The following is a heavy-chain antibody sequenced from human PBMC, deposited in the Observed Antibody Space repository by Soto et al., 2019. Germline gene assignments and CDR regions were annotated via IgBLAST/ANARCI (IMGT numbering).Heavy chain of an antibody. CDR3: ARLGGYYQAFDQ. D-gene: IGHD2-21*02. J-gene: IGHJ4*02. Sequence: PSETLSLTCIVSGGSMSSYYWGWFRQPPGKGLERIGYIYYTGTTTYHPSLKSRVTISIDTSRNQFSLKLNSVTAADTAVYYCARLGGYYQAFDQWGQGSLVTVSS. V-gene: IGHV4-59*08. CDR1: GGSMSSYY. CDR2: IYYTGTT.